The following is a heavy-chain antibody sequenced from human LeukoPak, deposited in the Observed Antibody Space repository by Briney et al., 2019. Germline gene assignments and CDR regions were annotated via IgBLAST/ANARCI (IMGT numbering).Heavy chain of an antibody. CDR2: IFYTGSA. D-gene: IGHD6-19*01. CDR1: PDYISNPNSY. CDR3: ARRRQWLHYFDY. J-gene: IGHJ4*02. Sequence: RPETQSLTSTFSPDYISNPNSYWAWIRQPPGKEPPGKGLEWIGSIFYTGSAHYNPSLESRVTISVDTSKNRFSLNLSSVTAADTAVYYCARRRQWLHYFDYWGQGTLVTVSS. V-gene: IGHV4-39*01.